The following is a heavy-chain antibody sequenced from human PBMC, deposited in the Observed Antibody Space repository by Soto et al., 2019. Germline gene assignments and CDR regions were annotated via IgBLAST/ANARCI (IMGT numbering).Heavy chain of an antibody. CDR2: IIPIFGTA. D-gene: IGHD3-22*01. CDR3: ARTYHYYDSSGYVVNWFDP. Sequence: SVKVSCKASGGTFSSYAISWVRQAPGQGLEWMGGIIPIFGTANYAQKFQGRVTITADESTSTAYMELSSLRSEDTAVYYCARTYHYYDSSGYVVNWFDPWGQGTLVTVSS. V-gene: IGHV1-69*13. J-gene: IGHJ5*02. CDR1: GGTFSSYA.